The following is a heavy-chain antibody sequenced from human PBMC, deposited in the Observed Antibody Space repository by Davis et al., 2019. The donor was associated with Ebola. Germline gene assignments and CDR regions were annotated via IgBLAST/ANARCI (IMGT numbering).Heavy chain of an antibody. Sequence: GGSLRLSCAVSGLTFSTYSMHWVRQAPGKGLEWVSGISWNSGNIGYADSVKGRFTISRDNAKNSLYLQMNSLRTDDTASYYCAKDRCSGGSCHFDYWGQGTLVTVSS. J-gene: IGHJ4*02. CDR2: ISWNSGNI. D-gene: IGHD2-15*01. V-gene: IGHV3-9*01. CDR3: AKDRCSGGSCHFDY. CDR1: GLTFSTYS.